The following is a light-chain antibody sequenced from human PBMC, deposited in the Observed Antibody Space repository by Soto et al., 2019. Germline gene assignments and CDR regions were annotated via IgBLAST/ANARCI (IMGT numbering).Light chain of an antibody. J-gene: IGKJ1*01. CDR1: QSISSY. V-gene: IGKV1-6*02. CDR2: AAS. CDR3: LLDFGYFWA. Sequence: IQMTQSPSSLSASLGDRVTITCRASQSISSYLNWYQQKPGKVPKLLIYAASTLQSGVPSRFSGSGFGTDFTLTISRLQPEDFATYYCLLDFGYFWAFGQGTKVDIK.